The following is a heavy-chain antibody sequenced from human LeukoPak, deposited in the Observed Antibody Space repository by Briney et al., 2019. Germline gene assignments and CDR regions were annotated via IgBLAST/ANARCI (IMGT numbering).Heavy chain of an antibody. Sequence: KSSETLSLTCSVSGYSISSGHYWGWIRQPPGKRLEWIGSIYHSGSTFYNPSLKSRVTISVDTSKNQFSLKLSSVTAADTAVYYCARICGADCRGAFDIWGQGTMVTVSS. CDR1: GYSISSGHY. V-gene: IGHV4-38-2*02. CDR3: ARICGADCRGAFDI. CDR2: IYHSGST. J-gene: IGHJ3*02. D-gene: IGHD2-21*02.